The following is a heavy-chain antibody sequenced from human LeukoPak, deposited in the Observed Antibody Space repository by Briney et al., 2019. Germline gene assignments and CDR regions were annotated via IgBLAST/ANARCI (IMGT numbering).Heavy chain of an antibody. CDR1: GFTFSSCG. Sequence: GGSLRLSCAASGFTFSSCGMHWVRQAPGKGLEWVAVISYDGSNKYYADSVKGRFTISRDNSKNTLYLQMNSLRAEDTAVYYCAKDLAKVGALAYWGQGTLVTVSS. D-gene: IGHD1-26*01. CDR3: AKDLAKVGALAY. J-gene: IGHJ4*02. CDR2: ISYDGSNK. V-gene: IGHV3-30*18.